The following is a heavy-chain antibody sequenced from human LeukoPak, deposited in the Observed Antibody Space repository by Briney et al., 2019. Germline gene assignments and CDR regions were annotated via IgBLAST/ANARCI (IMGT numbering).Heavy chain of an antibody. Sequence: QPGRSLRLSCAASGFTFSSYAMHWVRQAPGKGLEWVAVISYDGSNKYYADSVKGRFTISRDNSKNTLYLQMNSLRAEDAAVYYCARALTTLGWFDPWGQGTLVTVSS. J-gene: IGHJ5*02. V-gene: IGHV3-30*04. CDR1: GFTFSSYA. CDR2: ISYDGSNK. D-gene: IGHD4-11*01. CDR3: ARALTTLGWFDP.